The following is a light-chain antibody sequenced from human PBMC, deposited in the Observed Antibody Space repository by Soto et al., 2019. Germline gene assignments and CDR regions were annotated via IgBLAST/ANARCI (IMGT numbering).Light chain of an antibody. CDR1: QRVSSTY. Sequence: EIVLTQSPGTLSLSPGERATLSCRASQRVSSTYFAWYQEKPGHPPRLVIYGASSRATGIPDTFTGSGSRTDFTLTISRLEPEDFAVYYCQQFGSSPLTFGGGTKV. CDR2: GAS. CDR3: QQFGSSPLT. J-gene: IGKJ4*01. V-gene: IGKV3-20*01.